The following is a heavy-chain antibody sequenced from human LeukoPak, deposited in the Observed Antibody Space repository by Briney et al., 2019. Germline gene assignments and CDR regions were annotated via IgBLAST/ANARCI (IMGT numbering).Heavy chain of an antibody. CDR3: SRDPAFYGSGD. D-gene: IGHD3-10*01. V-gene: IGHV4-34*01. CDR1: GGSFSGYY. CDR2: INHSGST. Sequence: SETLSLTCAVYGGSFSGYYWSWIRQPPGKGLEWIGEINHSGSTDYNPSLKSRVTMSIDASKNQFSLKLSSVTAADTAVYYCSRDPAFYGSGDWGQGTLVTVSS. J-gene: IGHJ4*02.